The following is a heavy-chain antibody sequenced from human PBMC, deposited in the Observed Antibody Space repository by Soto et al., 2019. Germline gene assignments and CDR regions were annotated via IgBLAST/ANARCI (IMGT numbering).Heavy chain of an antibody. CDR3: ARFRAYCSGGSCYSGGYCDY. D-gene: IGHD2-15*01. CDR2: IIPILGTA. V-gene: IGHV1-69*01. Sequence: QVQLVQSGAEVKKPGSSVKVSCKASGGTFSSYAISWVRQAHGQGLEWMGGIIPILGTANYAKKFQGRVTITVDESPSTAYMELSSLRSEDTAVYYGARFRAYCSGGSCYSGGYCDYWGQVTLVSVSS. J-gene: IGHJ4*02. CDR1: GGTFSSYA.